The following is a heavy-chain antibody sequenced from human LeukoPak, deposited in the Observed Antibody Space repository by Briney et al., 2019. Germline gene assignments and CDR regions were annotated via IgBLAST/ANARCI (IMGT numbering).Heavy chain of an antibody. CDR3: ARDRVGCSNTSCYFHYYYYYMDV. CDR1: GFTFSSYW. CDR2: IKQDGSEK. Sequence: PGGSLRLSCAASGFTFSSYWMSWVRQAPGKGLEWVANIKQDGSEKYYVDSVKGRFTISRDNAKNSLYLQMNSLRAEDTAVYYCARDRVGCSNTSCYFHYYYYYMDVWGKGTTVTISS. J-gene: IGHJ6*03. V-gene: IGHV3-7*01. D-gene: IGHD2-2*01.